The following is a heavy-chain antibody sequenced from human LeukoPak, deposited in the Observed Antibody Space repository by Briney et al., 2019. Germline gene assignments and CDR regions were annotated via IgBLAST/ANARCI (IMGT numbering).Heavy chain of an antibody. CDR1: GGSISSYY. V-gene: IGHV4-59*01. CDR2: IYYSGSP. D-gene: IGHD3-16*01. CDR3: ARFTPQGYGGGGYNRFDP. J-gene: IGHJ5*02. Sequence: SETLSLTCTVSGGSISSYYWNWIRQPPGKGLEWIGYIYYSGSPNYNPSLKSRVTISVDTSKTQFSLSLTSVTAADTAVYYCARFTPQGYGGGGYNRFDPWGQGTLVTVSS.